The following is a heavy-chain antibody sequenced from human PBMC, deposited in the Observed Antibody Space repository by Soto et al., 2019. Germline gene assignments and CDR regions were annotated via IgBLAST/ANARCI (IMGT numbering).Heavy chain of an antibody. Sequence: QVQLQESGPGLVKPSQTLSLTCTVSGGSISSGDYYWSWIRQPPGKGLEWIGYIYYSGSTYYNPSLKSRVTISVDTSKNQFSLKLSSVTAADTAVYYCARDYYGSGSYWGNYFDYWGQGTLVTVSS. D-gene: IGHD3-10*01. CDR1: GGSISSGDYY. J-gene: IGHJ4*02. CDR3: ARDYYGSGSYWGNYFDY. CDR2: IYYSGST. V-gene: IGHV4-30-4*01.